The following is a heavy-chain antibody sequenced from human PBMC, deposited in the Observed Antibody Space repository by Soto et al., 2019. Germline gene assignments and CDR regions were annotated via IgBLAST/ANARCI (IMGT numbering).Heavy chain of an antibody. CDR3: ARYWSYGKGGNIWFDP. D-gene: IGHD1-7*01. J-gene: IGHJ5*02. V-gene: IGHV4-39*01. Sequence: SETLSLTCTVSGGSISSSSYYWGWIRQPPGKGLEWIGSIYYSGSTYYNPSLKSRVTISVDTSKNQFSLKLSSVTAADTAVYYCARYWSYGKGGNIWFDPWGQGTLVTVSS. CDR2: IYYSGST. CDR1: GGSISSSSYY.